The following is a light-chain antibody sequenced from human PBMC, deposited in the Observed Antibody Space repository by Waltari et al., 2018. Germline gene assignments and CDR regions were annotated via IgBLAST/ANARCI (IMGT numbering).Light chain of an antibody. V-gene: IGKV3-20*01. CDR1: QSVSSSY. J-gene: IGKJ2*01. CDR2: GAS. Sequence: IVLTQSPGTLSLSPGERATLACRASQSVSSSYLAWYQQKPGQAPRLLIYGASSRATGIPDRCSGSGSETDFTLTISRLEPEDFAVYYCQQYGSSPFGQGTKLEIK. CDR3: QQYGSSP.